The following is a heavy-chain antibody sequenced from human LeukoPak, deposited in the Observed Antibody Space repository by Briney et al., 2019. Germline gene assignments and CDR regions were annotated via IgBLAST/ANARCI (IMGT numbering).Heavy chain of an antibody. V-gene: IGHV3-53*01. J-gene: IGHJ4*02. D-gene: IGHD6-6*01. Sequence: GGSLRLSCAASGFTFSTNYMSWVRQAPGKGLEWVSVISSGGNTYYAASVKGRFTISRDDAKNSLHLQMNSLRADDTAVYYCARAVPYFDYWGQGTLVTVSS. CDR1: GFTFSTNY. CDR2: ISSGGNT. CDR3: ARAVPYFDY.